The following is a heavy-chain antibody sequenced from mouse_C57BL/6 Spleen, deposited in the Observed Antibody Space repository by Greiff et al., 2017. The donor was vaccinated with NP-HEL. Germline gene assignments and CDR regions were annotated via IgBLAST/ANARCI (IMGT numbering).Heavy chain of an antibody. CDR1: GYTFTSYW. CDR2: IDPSDSYT. V-gene: IGHV1-69*01. D-gene: IGHD2-3*01. CDR3: ARRGWLLHAMDY. J-gene: IGHJ4*01. Sequence: QVQLKQPGAELVMPGASVKLSCKASGYTFTSYWMHWVKQRPGQGLEWIGEIDPSDSYTNYNQKFKGKSTLTVDKSSSTAYMQLSSLTSEDSAVYYCARRGWLLHAMDYWGQGTSVTVSS.